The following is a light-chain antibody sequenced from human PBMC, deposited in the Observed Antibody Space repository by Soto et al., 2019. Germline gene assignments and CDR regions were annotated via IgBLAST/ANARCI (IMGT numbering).Light chain of an antibody. J-gene: IGKJ5*01. CDR3: QQRSNWPQVT. V-gene: IGKV3-11*01. CDR2: DAS. Sequence: EIVLTQSPATLSLSPGERATLSCRAGQSVSSYLAWYQQKPGQAPRLLIYDASNRATGIPARFSGSGSGTDFTPTISSLEPEDFAVYYCQQRSNWPQVTFGQGTRLEIK. CDR1: QSVSSY.